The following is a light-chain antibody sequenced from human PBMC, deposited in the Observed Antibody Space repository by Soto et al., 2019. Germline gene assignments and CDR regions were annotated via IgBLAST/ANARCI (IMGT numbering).Light chain of an antibody. Sequence: DIQITQSPSTLSASVGDRVTITCRASQSISSWLAWYQQKPGKAPKLLIYDASSLESGVPSRFSGSGSGTEFTLTISSLQPDDFATYYCHQYNTFWTFGPGTKVDIK. CDR3: HQYNTFWT. CDR1: QSISSW. V-gene: IGKV1-5*01. CDR2: DAS. J-gene: IGKJ1*01.